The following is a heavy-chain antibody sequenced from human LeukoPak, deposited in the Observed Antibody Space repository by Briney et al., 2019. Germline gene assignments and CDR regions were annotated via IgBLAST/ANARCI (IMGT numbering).Heavy chain of an antibody. CDR1: GGSISSGGYY. CDR2: IYHSGST. D-gene: IGHD3-10*01. V-gene: IGHV4-30-2*01. CDR3: ARGVLYGSGSYFRNYFDY. J-gene: IGHJ4*02. Sequence: SQTLSLTCTVSGGSISSGGYYWSWIRQPPGKGLEWIGYIYHSGSTYYNPSLKSRVTISVDTSKNQFSLKLSSVTAADTAVYYCARGVLYGSGSYFRNYFDYWGQGTLVTVSS.